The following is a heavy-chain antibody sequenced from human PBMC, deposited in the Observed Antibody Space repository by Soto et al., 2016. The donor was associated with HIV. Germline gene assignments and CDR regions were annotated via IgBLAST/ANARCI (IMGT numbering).Heavy chain of an antibody. CDR3: RASMVRGNY. CDR2: VNTKTDGETT. Sequence: EVQLVESGGGLVKPGGSLRLSCAASGFPFSKTWMTWVRQAPGKGLEWVGRVNTKTDGETTDYAASVKGRFTISRDDSKNTLYLQMNSLKTEDTAVYYCRASMVRGNYWGQGNPGHRLL. CDR1: GFPFSKTW. D-gene: IGHD3-10*01. J-gene: IGHJ4*02. V-gene: IGHV3-15*01.